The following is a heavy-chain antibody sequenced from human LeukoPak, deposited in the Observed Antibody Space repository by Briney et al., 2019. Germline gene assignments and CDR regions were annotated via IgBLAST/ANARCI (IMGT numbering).Heavy chain of an antibody. V-gene: IGHV1-69*05. CDR3: SSRGGSTSSLDS. CDR1: SGTFSNLA. CDR2: IIPAFGTP. Sequence: SVKVSCKASSGTFSNLAFSWVRHAPGQGLEWMGGIIPAFGTPSYPQRFHGRVTISTDESTSSVYMELSGLRSEDTAVYYCSSRGGSTSSLDSWGQGTLV. D-gene: IGHD6-6*01. J-gene: IGHJ4*02.